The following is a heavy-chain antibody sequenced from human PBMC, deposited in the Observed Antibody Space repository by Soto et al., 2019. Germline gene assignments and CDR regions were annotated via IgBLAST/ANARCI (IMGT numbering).Heavy chain of an antibody. J-gene: IGHJ4*02. Sequence: QVQLQESGPGLVKPSETLSLTCTVSGVSVSSGSFYWASIRQPPGKGLEWIGFGSYSGTTNYKPSLKSRVTISVDTSRSQISLKVSSLTAADTAVYYCARGATVTQYDYWGQGTLVTVSS. CDR3: ARGATVTQYDY. V-gene: IGHV4-61*01. CDR1: GVSVSSGSFY. D-gene: IGHD4-17*01. CDR2: GSYSGTT.